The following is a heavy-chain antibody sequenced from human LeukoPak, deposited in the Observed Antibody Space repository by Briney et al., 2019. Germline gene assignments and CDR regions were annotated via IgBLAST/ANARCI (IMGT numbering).Heavy chain of an antibody. V-gene: IGHV1-18*01. J-gene: IGHJ4*02. D-gene: IGHD2-2*01. CDR1: GYTFTNYG. Sequence: ASVKVSCKASGYTFTNYGVSWVRQAPGQGLEWMGWISAYNGNTDYAQKLQVRVTMTTDTSTSTAYMELRSLRSDDTAVYYCARVLAYCSSTSCHDYWGQGTLVTVYS. CDR3: ARVLAYCSSTSCHDY. CDR2: ISAYNGNT.